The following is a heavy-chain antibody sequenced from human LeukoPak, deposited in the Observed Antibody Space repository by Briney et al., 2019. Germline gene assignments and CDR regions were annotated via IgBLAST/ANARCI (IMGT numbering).Heavy chain of an antibody. D-gene: IGHD2/OR15-2a*01. V-gene: IGHV1-46*01. Sequence: ASVKVSCKASGYTFTNYYIHWVRQAPGQGLEWMGIINPRGGVTSYAQKFQGRVTMTRDTSTSTVYMELSSLRSEDTAVYYCAREGNSWGGERVHFDIWGQGTMVTVSS. CDR1: GYTFTNYY. J-gene: IGHJ3*02. CDR2: INPRGGVT. CDR3: AREGNSWGGERVHFDI.